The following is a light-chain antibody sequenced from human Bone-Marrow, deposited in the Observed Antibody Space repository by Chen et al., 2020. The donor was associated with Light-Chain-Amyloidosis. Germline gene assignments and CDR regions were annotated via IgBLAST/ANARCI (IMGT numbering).Light chain of an antibody. CDR3: CSYGGYSTFV. CDR1: IIGTFNL. Sequence: QSALTQPASVSGSPGRPLTFPCSGTIIGTFNLVSWYQQNPGNAPKLIIYEGSRRPSEVTDRFSGSTSGNTASLTISGLQTEDEADYYCCSYGGYSTFVFGGGTKLTVL. V-gene: IGLV2-23*03. CDR2: EGS. J-gene: IGLJ2*01.